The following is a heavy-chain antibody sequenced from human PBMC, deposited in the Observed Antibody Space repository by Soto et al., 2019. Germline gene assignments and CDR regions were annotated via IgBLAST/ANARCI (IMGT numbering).Heavy chain of an antibody. CDR2: IKEDGSEN. Sequence: EVQLVESGGGLVQPGGSLRLSCVASGITFSDYWTSWVRQAPGKGLEWVANIKEDGSENYYVDSVKGRFTISRDNAKNSLYMQMNSLRAEDTAVYYCARDYNREFDYWGQGTPVTVPS. CDR3: ARDYNREFDY. J-gene: IGHJ4*02. D-gene: IGHD3-10*01. V-gene: IGHV3-7*05. CDR1: GITFSDYW.